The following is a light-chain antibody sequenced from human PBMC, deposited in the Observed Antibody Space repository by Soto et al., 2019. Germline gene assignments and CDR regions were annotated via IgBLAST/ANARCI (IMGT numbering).Light chain of an antibody. CDR1: SGDVGAYNY. J-gene: IGLJ2*01. CDR2: DVS. Sequence: QSALTQPASVSGSPGQSITISCAGTSGDVGAYNYVTWFQQYPGKVPKLTIYDVSDRPSGVSDRFSGSKSGNTASLTISGLLAEDEADYYCGSYTTINTMIFGGGTKLTVL. V-gene: IGLV2-14*01. CDR3: GSYTTINTMI.